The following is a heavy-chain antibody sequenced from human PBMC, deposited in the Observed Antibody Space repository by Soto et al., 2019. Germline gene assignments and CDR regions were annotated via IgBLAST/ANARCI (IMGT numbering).Heavy chain of an antibody. V-gene: IGHV3-23*01. CDR3: TKAPVVWGSSWYFDI. Sequence: EVQLLESGGGLVQPGGSLRLSCAASGFKFSNSAMTWVRQAPGKGLECVSSISGSGGSTYYADSVKGRFTISRDNSKNTLYRKMIPAGYDDTAEYYCTKAPVVWGSSWYFDIWGRGTLVTGSS. D-gene: IGHD7-27*01. J-gene: IGHJ2*01. CDR1: GFKFSNSA. CDR2: ISGSGGST.